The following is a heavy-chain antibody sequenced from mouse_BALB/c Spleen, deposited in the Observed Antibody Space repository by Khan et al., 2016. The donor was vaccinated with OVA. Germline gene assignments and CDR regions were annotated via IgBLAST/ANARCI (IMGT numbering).Heavy chain of an antibody. CDR2: MIYSGYT. CDR3: ARSTYRYAFVY. D-gene: IGHD2-14*01. Sequence: EVQLQESGPSLVQPSQTLSLTCSVTGDSITSGYWSCIRKFPGNKLEYMGYMIYSGYTYYNPSLKSRFSITRHTSKNQYYLQLNSVTTEDTATYYCARSTYRYAFVYWGQGTLVTVSA. CDR1: GDSITSGY. V-gene: IGHV3-8*02. J-gene: IGHJ3*01.